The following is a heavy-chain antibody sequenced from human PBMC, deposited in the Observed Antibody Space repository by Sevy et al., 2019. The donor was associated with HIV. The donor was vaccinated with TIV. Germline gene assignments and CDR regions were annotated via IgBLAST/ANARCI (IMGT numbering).Heavy chain of an antibody. J-gene: IGHJ4*02. CDR1: GFTFSSYN. CDR2: IATSSSYM. Sequence: GESLKISCAASGFTFSSYNMNWVRQAPGKGLEWVSSIATSSSYMYYADSVKGRFTISRDNAKNSLYLQMNSLRAEDTAVYYCARALSGKYSYWGQGTLVTVSS. V-gene: IGHV3-21*01. CDR3: ARALSGKYSY. D-gene: IGHD1-26*01.